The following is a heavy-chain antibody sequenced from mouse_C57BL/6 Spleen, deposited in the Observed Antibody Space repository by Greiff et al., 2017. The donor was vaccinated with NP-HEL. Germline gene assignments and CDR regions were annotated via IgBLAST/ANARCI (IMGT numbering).Heavy chain of an antibody. V-gene: IGHV14-3*01. D-gene: IGHD1-1*01. J-gene: IGHJ1*03. CDR3: AIDYGSSYGYFDV. Sequence: VQLQQSVAELVRPGASVKLPCTASGFNIKNTYMHWVKQRPEQGLEWIGRIDPANGNTKYAPKFQGKATITADTSSNTAYLQLSSLTSEDTAIYYCAIDYGSSYGYFDVWGTGTTVTVSS. CDR2: IDPANGNT. CDR1: GFNIKNTY.